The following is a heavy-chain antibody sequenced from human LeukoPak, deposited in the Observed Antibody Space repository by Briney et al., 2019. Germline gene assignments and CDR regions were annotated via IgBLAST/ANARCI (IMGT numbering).Heavy chain of an antibody. CDR1: GYSFIDYY. CDR3: ARIGISARGTNFPH. J-gene: IGHJ1*01. Sequence: GASVKVSCKTSGYSFIDYYIHWVRQAPGQGLEGMGWINSNSADTNYAQNFQGRVTMTRDTSIRTAYMELSRLRSDDTALYYCARIGISARGTNFPHWGQGTLVTVSS. D-gene: IGHD6-13*01. V-gene: IGHV1-2*02. CDR2: INSNSADT.